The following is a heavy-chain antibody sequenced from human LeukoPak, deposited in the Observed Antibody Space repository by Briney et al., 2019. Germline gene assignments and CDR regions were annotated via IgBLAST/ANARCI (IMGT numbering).Heavy chain of an antibody. CDR3: AREGNYYYDSSGSLDY. Sequence: GRSLRLSCAASGFTFSSYGMRWVRQAPGKGLEWVAVIWYDGSNKYYADSVKGRFTISRDNSKNTLYLQMNSLRAEDTAVYYCAREGNYYYDSSGSLDYWGQGTLVTVSS. J-gene: IGHJ4*02. CDR1: GFTFSSYG. V-gene: IGHV3-33*01. CDR2: IWYDGSNK. D-gene: IGHD3-22*01.